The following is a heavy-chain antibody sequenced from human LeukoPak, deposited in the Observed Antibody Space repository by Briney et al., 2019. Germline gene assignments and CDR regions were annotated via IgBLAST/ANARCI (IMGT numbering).Heavy chain of an antibody. J-gene: IGHJ4*02. D-gene: IGHD3-16*01. V-gene: IGHV1-18*01. CDR2: ITTYSGNT. Sequence: ASVKVSCKASGYTFTTYGISWVRQAPGQGLEWMGWITTYSGNTYYTRKLQGRVTMTTDTSTSTAYMELRSQRSDDTAVYYCATPLIGQGVSLGYWGQGTLVTVSS. CDR3: ATPLIGQGVSLGY. CDR1: GYTFTTYG.